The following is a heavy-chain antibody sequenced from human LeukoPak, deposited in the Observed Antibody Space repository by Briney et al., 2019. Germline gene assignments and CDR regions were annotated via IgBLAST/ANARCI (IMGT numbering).Heavy chain of an antibody. CDR1: AFTFSDYY. J-gene: IGHJ6*02. Sequence: GGSLRLSCAASAFTFSDYYMSWIRQAPGKGLEWVSYIGSSGSTTYYADSVEGRFTISRDNAKNTLYLQMHSLRAEDTAVYYCARMVRYSGNYYYYGMDVWGHGSTVTVSS. CDR2: IGSSGSTT. CDR3: ARMVRYSGNYYYYGMDV. V-gene: IGHV3-11*01. D-gene: IGHD3-9*01.